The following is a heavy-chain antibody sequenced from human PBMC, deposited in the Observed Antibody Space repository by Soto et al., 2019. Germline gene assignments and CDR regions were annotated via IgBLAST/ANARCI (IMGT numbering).Heavy chain of an antibody. J-gene: IGHJ4*02. V-gene: IGHV3-23*01. Sequence: SVRRSGEPPGLKYCRSPWTWDHQTPGKGLEWVSGISASGGSTNYADSVKGRFTISRDNSKNTLYLQMNSLRAEDTAVYYCAKRPLRDTTFDYWGQGTLVPVSS. CDR2: ISASGGST. CDR1: GLKYCRSP. D-gene: IGHD1-26*01. CDR3: AKRPLRDTTFDY.